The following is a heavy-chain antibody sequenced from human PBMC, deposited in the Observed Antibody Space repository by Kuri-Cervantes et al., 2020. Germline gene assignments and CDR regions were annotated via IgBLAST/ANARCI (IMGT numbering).Heavy chain of an antibody. CDR2: IYHSGSI. CDR1: GGSISSSNW. Sequence: SETLSLTCAVSGGSISSSNWWSWVRQPPGKGLEWIGEIYHSGSINYNPPLKSRITISMDKNQFPLNLRSVTAADTAVYFCARDVATTGSPNYFDSWGQGTLVTVSS. J-gene: IGHJ4*02. CDR3: ARDVATTGSPNYFDS. D-gene: IGHD1-1*01. V-gene: IGHV4-4*02.